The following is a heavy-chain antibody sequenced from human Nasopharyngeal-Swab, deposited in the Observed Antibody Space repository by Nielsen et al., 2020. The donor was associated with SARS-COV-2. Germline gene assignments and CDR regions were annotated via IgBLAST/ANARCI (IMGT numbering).Heavy chain of an antibody. CDR1: GGSISSYY. Sequence: GSLRLSCTVSGGSISSYYWSWIRQPPGKGLEWIGYIYYSGSTNYNPSLKSRVTLSVDTSMNQVSLEVSSVTAADTAVYYCARGLSGIVPAPILGLGPYYYYYYMDVWGKGTTVTVSS. CDR3: ARGLSGIVPAPILGLGPYYYYYYMDV. D-gene: IGHD2-2*01. CDR2: IYYSGST. J-gene: IGHJ6*03. V-gene: IGHV4-59*12.